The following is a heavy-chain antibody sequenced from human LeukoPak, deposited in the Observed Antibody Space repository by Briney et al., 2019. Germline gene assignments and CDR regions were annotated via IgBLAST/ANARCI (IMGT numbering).Heavy chain of an antibody. Sequence: ASVKVSCKASGYTFTSYYMHWVRQAPGQGPEWMGIINPSGGSTSYAQKFQGRVTMTRDMSTSTVYMELSSLRSEDTAVYYCAIAYCGGDCYSGRGYNAFDIWGQGTMVTVSS. V-gene: IGHV1-46*01. J-gene: IGHJ3*02. D-gene: IGHD2-21*02. CDR3: AIAYCGGDCYSGRGYNAFDI. CDR2: INPSGGST. CDR1: GYTFTSYY.